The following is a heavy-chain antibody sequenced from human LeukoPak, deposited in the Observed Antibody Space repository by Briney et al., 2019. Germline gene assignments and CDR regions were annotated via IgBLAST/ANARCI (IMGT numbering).Heavy chain of an antibody. Sequence: GGSLRLSCAASGFTFSSYGMHWVRQAPGKGLEWVAVISYDGSNKYYADSVKGRFTISRDNSKNTLYLQMNSLRAEDTAVYYCAKESHYDILTGHNAFDIWGQGTMVTVSS. CDR2: ISYDGSNK. D-gene: IGHD3-9*01. V-gene: IGHV3-30*18. CDR3: AKESHYDILTGHNAFDI. J-gene: IGHJ3*02. CDR1: GFTFSSYG.